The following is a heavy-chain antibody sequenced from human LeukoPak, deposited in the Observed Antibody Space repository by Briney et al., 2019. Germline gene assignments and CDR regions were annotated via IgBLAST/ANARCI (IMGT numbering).Heavy chain of an antibody. V-gene: IGHV4-59*08. Sequence: SETLSLTCTVSGVSITSYYWRWIRQPPGKGLESIGNIYYSGSTYYNASLKSQVSISIDTSKNQFSLRLTSVTAADTAVYYCARQTGSGLFILPGGQGTLVTVSS. CDR1: GVSITSYY. J-gene: IGHJ4*02. CDR2: IYYSGST. D-gene: IGHD3/OR15-3a*01. CDR3: ARQTGSGLFILP.